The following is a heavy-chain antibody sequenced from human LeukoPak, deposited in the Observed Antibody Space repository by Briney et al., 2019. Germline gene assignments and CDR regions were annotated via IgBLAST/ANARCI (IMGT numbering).Heavy chain of an antibody. D-gene: IGHD1-26*01. J-gene: IGHJ4*02. CDR3: AKYGPQDSGSSHFDY. V-gene: IGHV3-30-3*02. Sequence: PGGSLRLSCAASGFTFSTYAIHWVRQAPGKGLEWVAVISYDGNVKYYADSVKGRFTISRDNSKNTLFLQMNSLRAEDTAIYYCAKYGPQDSGSSHFDYWGQGALVTVSS. CDR2: ISYDGNVK. CDR1: GFTFSTYA.